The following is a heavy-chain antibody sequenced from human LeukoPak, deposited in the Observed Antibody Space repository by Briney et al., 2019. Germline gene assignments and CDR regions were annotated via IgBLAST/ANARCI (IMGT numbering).Heavy chain of an antibody. Sequence: SQTLSLTCTVSGGSISSGSYYWSWIRQPAGKGLEWIGRIYTSGSTNYNPSLKSRVTISVDTSKNQFSLKLSSVTAADMAVYYRATDRMGGQSGSWGQGTLVTVSS. V-gene: IGHV4-61*02. CDR3: ATDRMGGQSGS. CDR1: GGSISSGSYY. CDR2: IYTSGST. D-gene: IGHD1-26*01. J-gene: IGHJ5*02.